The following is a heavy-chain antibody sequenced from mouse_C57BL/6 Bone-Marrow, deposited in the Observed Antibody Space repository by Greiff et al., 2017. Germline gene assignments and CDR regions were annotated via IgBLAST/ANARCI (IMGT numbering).Heavy chain of an antibody. CDR3: ARCPYGYDGGPWFAD. Sequence: EVQLQQSGPELVKPGASVKISCKASGYTFTDYYMNWVKQSHGKSLEWIGDINPDNGGTSYNQKFKGKATLTVDKSSSTAYMELRSLTTQDSAVYYCARCPYGYDGGPWFADWGQGTLVTASA. V-gene: IGHV1-26*01. CDR1: GYTFTDYY. CDR2: INPDNGGT. D-gene: IGHD2-2*01. J-gene: IGHJ3*01.